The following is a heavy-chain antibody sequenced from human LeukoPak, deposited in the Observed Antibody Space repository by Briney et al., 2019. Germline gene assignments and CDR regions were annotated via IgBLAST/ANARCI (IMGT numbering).Heavy chain of an antibody. V-gene: IGHV3-7*01. J-gene: IGHJ3*02. D-gene: IGHD2-21*01. CDR2: IKQDGSEK. Sequence: PGGSLRLSCAASGFTFSSYWMSWVRQAPGKGLEWVANIKQDGSEKYYVDSVKDRFTISRDNAKNSLYLQMNSLRAEDTAVYYCARSVVIALPDAFDIWGQGTMVTVSS. CDR3: ARSVVIALPDAFDI. CDR1: GFTFSSYW.